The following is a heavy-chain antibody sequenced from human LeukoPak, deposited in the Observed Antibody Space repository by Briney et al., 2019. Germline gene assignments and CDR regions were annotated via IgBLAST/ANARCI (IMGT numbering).Heavy chain of an antibody. Sequence: PGGSLRLSCAASGFTFSSYWMSWVRQAPGKGLEWVSAISGSGGSTYYADSVKGRFTISRDNSKNTLYLQMNSLRAEDTAVYYCAKDATYYYGSGTPYYFDYWGQGTLVTVSS. CDR2: ISGSGGST. D-gene: IGHD3-10*01. J-gene: IGHJ4*02. CDR1: GFTFSSYW. V-gene: IGHV3-23*01. CDR3: AKDATYYYGSGTPYYFDY.